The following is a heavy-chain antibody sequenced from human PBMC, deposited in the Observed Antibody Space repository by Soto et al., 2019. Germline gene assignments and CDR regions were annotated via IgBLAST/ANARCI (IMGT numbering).Heavy chain of an antibody. CDR2: IWYDGSNK. CDR3: ARGIDNWNYYCDY. Sequence: PGGSLRLSCTASGFSFGDYAMSWFRQAPGKGLEWVAVIWYDGSNKYYADSVKGRFTISRDNSKNTLYLQMNSLRAEDTAVYYCARGIDNWNYYCDYWGQGTLVTVSS. CDR1: GFSFGDYA. D-gene: IGHD1-7*01. J-gene: IGHJ4*02. V-gene: IGHV3-33*01.